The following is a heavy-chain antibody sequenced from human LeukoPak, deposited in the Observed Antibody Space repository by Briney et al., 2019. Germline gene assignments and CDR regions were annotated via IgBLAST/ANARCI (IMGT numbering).Heavy chain of an antibody. J-gene: IGHJ6*03. V-gene: IGHV3-21*01. Sequence: KAGGSLRLSCADSGFTFSSYSMNWVRHAPGKGLGWVSSISSSSSYTYYADSVKGRFTISRDNAKNSLYLQMNSLRAEDTAVYYCAKVGAAYYYYYYMDVWGKGTTVTVSS. D-gene: IGHD1-26*01. CDR3: AKVGAAYYYYYYMDV. CDR2: ISSSSSYT. CDR1: GFTFSSYS.